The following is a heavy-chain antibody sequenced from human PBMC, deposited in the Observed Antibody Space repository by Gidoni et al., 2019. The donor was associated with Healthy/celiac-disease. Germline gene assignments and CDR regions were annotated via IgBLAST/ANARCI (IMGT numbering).Heavy chain of an antibody. CDR3: ARVRGGDCYFDY. CDR1: GLTFSSYW. CDR2: INSDGSSP. J-gene: IGHJ4*02. Sequence: EVQLVESGGGLVQPGGSLRLSCAASGLTFSSYWMHWVRQAPGKGLVWVSRINSDGSSPSYADSVKGRFTISRDTAKNTLYLQMNSLRAEDTAVYYCARVRGGDCYFDYWGQGTLVTVSS. V-gene: IGHV3-74*01. D-gene: IGHD2-21*02.